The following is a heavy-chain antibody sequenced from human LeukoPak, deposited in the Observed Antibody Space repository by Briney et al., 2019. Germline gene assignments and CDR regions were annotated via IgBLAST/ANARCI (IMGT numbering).Heavy chain of an antibody. J-gene: IGHJ4*02. Sequence: GESLKISCKGSGYSFTSYWIGWVRQMPGKGLEWMGIIYPGDSDTRYSPSFQGRVTISADKSISTAYLQWSGLKASDTAMYYCARELAVAGTPNFDYWGQGTLVTVSS. CDR2: IYPGDSDT. CDR1: GYSFTSYW. V-gene: IGHV5-51*01. D-gene: IGHD6-19*01. CDR3: ARELAVAGTPNFDY.